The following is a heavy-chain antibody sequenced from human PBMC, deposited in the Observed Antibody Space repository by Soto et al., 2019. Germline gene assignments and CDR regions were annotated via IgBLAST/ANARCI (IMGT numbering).Heavy chain of an antibody. CDR1: GFTFSSYA. V-gene: IGHV3-23*01. CDR2: ISGSGGST. D-gene: IGHD2-15*01. CDR3: AKSIHVVVVAAESDY. Sequence: GESLKISCAASGFTFSSYAMSWVRQAPGKGLEWVSAISGSGGSTYYADSVKGRFTISRDNSKNTLYLQMNSLRAEDTAVYYCAKSIHVVVVAAESDYWGQGTLVTVSS. J-gene: IGHJ4*02.